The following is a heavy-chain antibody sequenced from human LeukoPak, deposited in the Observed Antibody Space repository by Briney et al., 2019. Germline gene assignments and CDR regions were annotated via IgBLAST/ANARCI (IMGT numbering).Heavy chain of an antibody. CDR3: ATVPSSSTHY. CDR2: FDPEDGET. V-gene: IGHV1-24*01. Sequence: GASVKVSCKVSGYTLTELTMHWVRQAPGKGLEWMGGFDPEDGETIYTQKFQCRVTMTEDTSTDTAYMELSSLRSEDTAVYYCATVPSSSTHYWGKGTLVTVSS. CDR1: GYTLTELT. D-gene: IGHD6-13*01. J-gene: IGHJ4*02.